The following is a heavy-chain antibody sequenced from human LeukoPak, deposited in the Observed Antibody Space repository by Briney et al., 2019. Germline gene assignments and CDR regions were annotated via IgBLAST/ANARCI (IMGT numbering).Heavy chain of an antibody. J-gene: IGHJ4*02. D-gene: IGHD4-17*01. Sequence: GGSLRLSCAASGFTFSSYWMSWVRQAPGKGLEWVANIKQDGSEKYYVDSVKGRFTISRDNAKNSLYLQMNSLRAEDTAVYYCAKRPSDYGDYVSYFDYWGQGTLITVSS. V-gene: IGHV3-7*01. CDR3: AKRPSDYGDYVSYFDY. CDR2: IKQDGSEK. CDR1: GFTFSSYW.